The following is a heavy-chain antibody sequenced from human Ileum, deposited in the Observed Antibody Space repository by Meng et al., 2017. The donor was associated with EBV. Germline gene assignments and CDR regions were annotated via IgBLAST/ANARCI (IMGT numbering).Heavy chain of an antibody. CDR2: IIHGGSP. D-gene: IGHD2-8*02. V-gene: IGHV4-34*12. CDR3: ARRPTGIDY. J-gene: IGHJ4*02. Sequence: QGPQQEGGAGLLKPSETLPLTCAVNGGSLSGAYWHSIRQPPGKGLEWIGEIIHGGSPSYNPSLKSRVTISIDTSKNQLSLMLSSVTAADTAVYYCARRPTGIDYWGQGTLVTVSS. CDR1: GGSLSGAY.